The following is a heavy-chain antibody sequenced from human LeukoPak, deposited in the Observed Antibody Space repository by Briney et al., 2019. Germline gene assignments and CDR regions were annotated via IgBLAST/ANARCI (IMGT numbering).Heavy chain of an antibody. V-gene: IGHV1-2*02. CDR3: AREYDSSGLKAFDI. J-gene: IGHJ3*02. Sequence: ASVKVSCKAAGYTFTGYYMHWVRQAPGQGLEWMGWINPNSGGTIYAQKLQGRVTMTRDTSISTAYVELSRLTSDDTAVYYCAREYDSSGLKAFDIWGQGTMVTVSS. CDR2: INPNSGGT. D-gene: IGHD3-22*01. CDR1: GYTFTGYY.